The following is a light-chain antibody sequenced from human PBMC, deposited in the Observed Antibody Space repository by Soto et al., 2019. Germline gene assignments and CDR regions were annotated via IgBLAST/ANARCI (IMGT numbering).Light chain of an antibody. Sequence: DIQMTQSPSSVSASVGDRVTITCRASQDISSWLAWYQQKPGKAPNLLIFSASSLESGVPSRFSGSGSGTECTLTISSLQPEDFATYYCQQANTFPYTFGQGTTLAIK. CDR1: QDISSW. CDR3: QQANTFPYT. J-gene: IGKJ2*01. V-gene: IGKV1-12*01. CDR2: SAS.